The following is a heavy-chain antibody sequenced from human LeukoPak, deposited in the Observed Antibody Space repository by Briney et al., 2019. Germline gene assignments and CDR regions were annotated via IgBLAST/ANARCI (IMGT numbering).Heavy chain of an antibody. D-gene: IGHD1-26*01. Sequence: ASVKVSCKASGYSFIDFYMHWVRQAPGQGLEWMGWINPNSGGTNYAQKFQGRVTMTRDTSISTVYMELSRLTSDDTAVYYCARPPGSGSSSRILRYWGQGTLVTVSS. CDR2: INPNSGGT. J-gene: IGHJ4*02. CDR3: ARPPGSGSSSRILRY. V-gene: IGHV1-2*02. CDR1: GYSFIDFY.